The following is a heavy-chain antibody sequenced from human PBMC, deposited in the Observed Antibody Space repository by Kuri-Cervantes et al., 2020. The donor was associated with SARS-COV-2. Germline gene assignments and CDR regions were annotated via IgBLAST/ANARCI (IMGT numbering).Heavy chain of an antibody. CDR2: IIPIFGTA. CDR3: ARESRLGSGSYYSVDY. D-gene: IGHD1-26*01. J-gene: IGHJ4*02. CDR1: GGTFSSYA. Sequence: SVKVSCKASGGTFSSYAISWVRQAPGQGLEWMGGIIPIFGTANYAQKFQGRVTITADESTNTAYMELSSLRSEDTAVYYCARESRLGSGSYYSVDYWGQGTLVTVSS. V-gene: IGHV1-69*13.